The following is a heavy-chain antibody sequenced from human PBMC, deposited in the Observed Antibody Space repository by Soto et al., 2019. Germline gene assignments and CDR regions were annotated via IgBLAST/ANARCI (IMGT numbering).Heavy chain of an antibody. Sequence: QVQLVQSGAEVKKPGDSVKVSCKASGYTFSTYGFSWVRQAPGQGLEWMGWIGANNDDTTYAQNFQGRVTMTTDTSTTTSYMELRSLTSDDTAVYFCARDWRGAEGFDPWGQGTLVTVSS. CDR3: ARDWRGAEGFDP. D-gene: IGHD3-3*01. J-gene: IGHJ5*02. CDR2: IGANNDDT. CDR1: GYTFSTYG. V-gene: IGHV1-18*01.